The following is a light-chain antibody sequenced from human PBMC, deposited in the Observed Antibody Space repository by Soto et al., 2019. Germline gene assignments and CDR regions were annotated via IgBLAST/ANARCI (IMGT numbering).Light chain of an antibody. V-gene: IGLV1-47*01. Sequence: QSVLTQTPSVSGTPGQRVNISCSGSSSNIGRNYVYWYHQFPGTAPKLLIYRDNERPSGVPDRFSGSKSGTSASLAISGLRSGDEGDYHCATWDDSLGGPVFGGGTKLTVL. CDR2: RDN. CDR3: ATWDDSLGGPV. CDR1: SSNIGRNY. J-gene: IGLJ2*01.